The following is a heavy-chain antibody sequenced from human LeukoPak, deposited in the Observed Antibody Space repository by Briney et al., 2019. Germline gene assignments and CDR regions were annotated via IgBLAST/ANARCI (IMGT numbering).Heavy chain of an antibody. J-gene: IGHJ4*02. Sequence: GASVKVSCKASGYTFTSYDINWVRQATGHGLEWMGWMNPNSGNTGYAQKFQGRVTMTRNTSISTAYMELSSLRSEDTAVYDCARGRIVATSTSLAIYWGQGTLVTVSS. CDR3: ARGRIVATSTSLAIY. D-gene: IGHD5-12*01. V-gene: IGHV1-8*01. CDR1: GYTFTSYD. CDR2: MNPNSGNT.